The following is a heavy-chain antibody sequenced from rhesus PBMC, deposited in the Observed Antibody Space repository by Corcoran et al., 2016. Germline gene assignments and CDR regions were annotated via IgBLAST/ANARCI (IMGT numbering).Heavy chain of an antibody. CDR3: ARQSWYWYFDL. J-gene: IGHJ2*01. CDR1: GFTFGSYA. D-gene: IGHD1-38*01. V-gene: IGHV1S10*01. CDR2: RNHLVGIT. Sequence: QVQLVQSGAEVKKPGASVKVSCKASGFTFGSYAISWVRQDPGQGLEWMGGRNHLVGITNYAEKVQDRVTITADMSTDTAYMELSSLRSEDTAVYYCARQSWYWYFDLWGPGTPITISS.